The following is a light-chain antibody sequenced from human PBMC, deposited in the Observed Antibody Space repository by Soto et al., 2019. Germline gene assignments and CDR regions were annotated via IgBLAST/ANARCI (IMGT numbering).Light chain of an antibody. CDR1: SSNIGSNT. V-gene: IGLV1-44*01. CDR2: SNN. CDR3: AAWDDSLNGL. J-gene: IGLJ2*01. Sequence: QAVVTQPPSASGTPGQRVTIPCSGSSSNIGSNTVNWYQQLPGTAPKLLIYSNNQRPSGVPDRFSGSKSGTSASLAISGLQSEDEADYYCAAWDDSLNGLFGGGTKLTVL.